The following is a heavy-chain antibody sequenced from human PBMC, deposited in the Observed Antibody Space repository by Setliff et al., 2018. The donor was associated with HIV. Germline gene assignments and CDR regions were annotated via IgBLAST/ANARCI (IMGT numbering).Heavy chain of an antibody. V-gene: IGHV4-59*01. CDR1: GGSISRYS. J-gene: IGHJ6*03. Sequence: SETLSLTCTVSGGSISRYSWTWIRQPPGKELEWIGYIYYSGSTNYNPSLKGRVTISVDTSKNQFSLKLSSVTAADTAVYYCARGGGQYCSGGSCSSRFHYYYYYMDVWGKGTTVTVSS. D-gene: IGHD2-15*01. CDR2: IYYSGST. CDR3: ARGGGQYCSGGSCSSRFHYYYYYMDV.